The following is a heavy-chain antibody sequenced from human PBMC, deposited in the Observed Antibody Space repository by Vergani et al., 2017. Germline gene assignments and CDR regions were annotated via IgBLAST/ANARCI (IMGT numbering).Heavy chain of an antibody. J-gene: IGHJ2*01. D-gene: IGHD1-26*01. CDR2: ISWNSGSI. Sequence: EVQLVESGGGLVQPGRSLRLSCAASGFTFDDYAMHWVRQAPGKGLEWVSGISWNSGSIGYADSVKGRFTISRDNAKNSLYPQMNSLRAEDTALYYCAKDISWELLNGYFDLWGRGTLVTVSS. CDR3: AKDISWELLNGYFDL. CDR1: GFTFDDYA. V-gene: IGHV3-9*01.